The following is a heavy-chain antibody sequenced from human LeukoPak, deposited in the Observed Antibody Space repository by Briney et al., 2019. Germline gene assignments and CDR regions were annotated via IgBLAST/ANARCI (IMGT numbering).Heavy chain of an antibody. D-gene: IGHD2-15*01. CDR2: ISNTGGST. V-gene: IGHV3-23*01. CDR3: AQQVGYCSSGSCYFTY. CDR1: GFSFNTYA. J-gene: IGHJ1*01. Sequence: GGSLRLSCAASGFSFNTYAMSWVRQAPGKGLEWVSAISNTGGSTYYADSVKGRFTISRDKSKNTLSLQMNSLRAEDMAVYYCAQQVGYCSSGSCYFTYWGQGTLVTVSS.